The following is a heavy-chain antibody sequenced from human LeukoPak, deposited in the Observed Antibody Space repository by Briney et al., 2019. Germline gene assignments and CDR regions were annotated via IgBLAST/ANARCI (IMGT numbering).Heavy chain of an antibody. CDR3: ARVAYGDYGAFDY. CDR2: IWYDGSNK. J-gene: IGHJ4*02. D-gene: IGHD4-17*01. Sequence: GGSLRLSCAASGFTFSSYGMHWVRQAPGKGLEWVAVIWYDGSNKYYADSVRGRFTISRDNSKNTLYLQMNSLRAEDTAVYYCARVAYGDYGAFDYWGQGTLVTVSS. CDR1: GFTFSSYG. V-gene: IGHV3-33*01.